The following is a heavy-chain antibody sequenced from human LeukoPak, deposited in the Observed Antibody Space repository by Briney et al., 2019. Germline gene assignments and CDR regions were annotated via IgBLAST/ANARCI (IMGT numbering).Heavy chain of an antibody. CDR2: IYSSGSA. J-gene: IGHJ4*01. D-gene: IGHD3-9*01. Sequence: KPSETLSPACTVSGASITNNFWTWIRQPPGKGLEWIGYIYSSGSASYNPSLKSRVIISADTSKNQISLNLTSVTAADTALYFCARHRDYFDTWGHGTLVTVSS. CDR1: GASITNNF. CDR3: ARHRDYFDT. V-gene: IGHV4-59*08.